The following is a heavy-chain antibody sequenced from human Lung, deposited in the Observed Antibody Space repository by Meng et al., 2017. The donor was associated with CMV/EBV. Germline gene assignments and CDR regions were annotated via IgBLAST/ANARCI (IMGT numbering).Heavy chain of an antibody. Sequence: SETLSLXCTVSGGSVTGSYYWNWLRQPPGKGLEWIGYISYIGSTNYNPSLKSRVTISLDTSKNQFSLKLTSVTAADTAIFYCARDRLEHNAFDMWGQRTMVTVSS. CDR2: ISYIGST. V-gene: IGHV4-61*01. J-gene: IGHJ3*02. CDR1: GGSVTGSYY. CDR3: ARDRLEHNAFDM. D-gene: IGHD1/OR15-1a*01.